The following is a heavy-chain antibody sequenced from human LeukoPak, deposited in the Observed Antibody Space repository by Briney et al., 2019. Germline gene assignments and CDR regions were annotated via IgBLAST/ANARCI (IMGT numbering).Heavy chain of an antibody. D-gene: IGHD1-7*01. CDR1: GGTFSSYA. J-gene: IGHJ4*02. CDR2: IIPILGIV. CDR3: ARGPLTGTVDY. Sequence: ASVKVSCKASGGTFSSYAISWARQAPGQGLEWMGRIIPILGIVNYAQKFQGRVTITADKSTSTAYMELSSLRSEDTAVYYCARGPLTGTVDYWGQGTLVTVSS. V-gene: IGHV1-69*04.